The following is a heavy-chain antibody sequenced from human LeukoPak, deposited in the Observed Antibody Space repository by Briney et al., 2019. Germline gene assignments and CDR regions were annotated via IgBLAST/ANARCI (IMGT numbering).Heavy chain of an antibody. Sequence: SETLSLTCAVYGGSFSGYYRSWIRQPPGKGLEWIGEINHSGSTNYNPSLKSRVTISVDTSKNQFSLKLSSVTAADTAVYYCARVRGIAARRGAFDIWGQGTMVTVSS. CDR3: ARVRGIAARRGAFDI. D-gene: IGHD6-6*01. J-gene: IGHJ3*02. CDR1: GGSFSGYY. CDR2: INHSGST. V-gene: IGHV4-34*01.